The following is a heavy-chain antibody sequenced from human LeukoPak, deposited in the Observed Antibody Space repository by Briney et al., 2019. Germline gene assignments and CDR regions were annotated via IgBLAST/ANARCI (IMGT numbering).Heavy chain of an antibody. V-gene: IGHV3-7*01. CDR1: GFNFRAYW. Sequence: GGYLRLSSAASGFNFRAYWMSWARQAPGKGLEWVASLNQDADREYYVDSVKGRFTISRDNAKNSLYLQMDSLRVEDTAVYYCARATTASARDHWGQGTLVTVSS. CDR3: ARATTASARDH. J-gene: IGHJ4*02. D-gene: IGHD1-14*01. CDR2: LNQDADRE.